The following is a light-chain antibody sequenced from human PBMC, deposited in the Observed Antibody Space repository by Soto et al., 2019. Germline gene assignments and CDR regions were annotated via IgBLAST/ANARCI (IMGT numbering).Light chain of an antibody. Sequence: QSALTQPASVSGSPGQSITISCTGTSSDVGGYNYVSWYQQHPGKAPKLTIYEVSNRPSGVSNRFSGSKSGNTASLTISGLQAEDEADYYCGSYTGNNTVLFGGGTKLTVL. V-gene: IGLV2-14*01. CDR3: GSYTGNNTVL. CDR1: SSDVGGYNY. CDR2: EVS. J-gene: IGLJ2*01.